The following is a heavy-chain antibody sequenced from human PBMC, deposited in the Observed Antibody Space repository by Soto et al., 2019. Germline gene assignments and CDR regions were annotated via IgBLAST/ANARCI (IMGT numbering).Heavy chain of an antibody. CDR1: GFIFSNYV. V-gene: IGHV3-30-3*01. CDR3: ARELLSSSYFDY. Sequence: PGGSLRLSCAASGFIFSNYVMYWVRQAPGKGLEWVAFMSYDGTTKYYADSVKGRFTISRDNSKNTLYLQMNSLRPEDTGVYYCARELLSSSYFDYWGPGTLVTVSS. D-gene: IGHD1-26*01. CDR2: MSYDGTTK. J-gene: IGHJ4*02.